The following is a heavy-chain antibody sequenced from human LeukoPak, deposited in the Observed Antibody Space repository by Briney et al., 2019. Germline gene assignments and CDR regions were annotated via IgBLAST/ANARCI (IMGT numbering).Heavy chain of an antibody. CDR3: ARDLAYSRLDY. D-gene: IGHD5-18*01. CDR1: GLTFSSSW. Sequence: GGSLKLSCAVSGLTFSSSWMDWVRQALGKGLEWVASINPDGNKKYSADSVKGRFTISRDNAENSLYLQMNSLRVEDTAFYYCARDLAYSRLDYWGQGMLVTVSS. V-gene: IGHV3-7*01. J-gene: IGHJ4*02. CDR2: INPDGNKK.